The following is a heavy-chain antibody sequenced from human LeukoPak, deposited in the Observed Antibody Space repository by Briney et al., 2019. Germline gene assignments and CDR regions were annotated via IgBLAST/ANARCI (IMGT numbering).Heavy chain of an antibody. CDR2: IYYSGST. V-gene: IGHV4-34*01. Sequence: SETLSLTCAVYGGSFSGYYWSWIRQPPGKGLEWIGSIYYSGSTYYNPSLKSRVTISVDTSKNQFSLKLSSVTAADTAVYYCARRSIAAAGPFDPWGQGTLVTVSS. D-gene: IGHD6-13*01. CDR1: GGSFSGYY. CDR3: ARRSIAAAGPFDP. J-gene: IGHJ5*02.